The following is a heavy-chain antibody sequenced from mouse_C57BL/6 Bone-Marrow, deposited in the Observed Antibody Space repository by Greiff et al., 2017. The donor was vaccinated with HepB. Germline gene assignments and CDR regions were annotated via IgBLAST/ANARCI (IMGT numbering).Heavy chain of an antibody. CDR2: INYDGSST. V-gene: IGHV5-16*01. J-gene: IGHJ4*01. CDR1: GFTFSDYY. CDR3: ARWGLRRGYAMDY. D-gene: IGHD2-4*01. Sequence: EVMLVESEGGLVQPGRSMKLSCTASGFTFSDYYMAWVRQVPEKGLEWVANINYDGSSTYYLDSLKSRFIISRDNAKNILYLQMSSLKSEDTATYYCARWGLRRGYAMDYWGQGTSVTVSS.